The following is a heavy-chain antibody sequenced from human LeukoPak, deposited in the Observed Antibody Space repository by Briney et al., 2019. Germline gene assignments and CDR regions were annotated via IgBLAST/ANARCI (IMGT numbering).Heavy chain of an antibody. CDR2: IRYDGSNK. Sequence: PGGSLRLSCAASGFTFSSYGMHWVRQAPGKGLEWVAFIRYDGSNKYYADSVKGRFTISRDNSKNTLYLQMNSLRAEDTAVYYCAKGGHPLDIVVVPAVTPWGQGTLVTVSS. V-gene: IGHV3-30*02. D-gene: IGHD2-2*03. CDR1: GFTFSSYG. CDR3: AKGGHPLDIVVVPAVTP. J-gene: IGHJ5*02.